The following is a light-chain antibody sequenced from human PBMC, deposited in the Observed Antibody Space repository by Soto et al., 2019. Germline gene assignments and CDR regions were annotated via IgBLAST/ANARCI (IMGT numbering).Light chain of an antibody. Sequence: QSVLTQPPSVSEAPRQRVTIFWSGSTSNVGNNAVDWYQQLPGKAPKLLIYYDDMLASGVSDRFSCSKSGTSASLAISGLQPADEADYYCAVWDERLNDGVFGGGTKLTVL. CDR1: TSNVGNNA. CDR3: AVWDERLNDGV. CDR2: YDD. J-gene: IGLJ2*01. V-gene: IGLV1-36*01.